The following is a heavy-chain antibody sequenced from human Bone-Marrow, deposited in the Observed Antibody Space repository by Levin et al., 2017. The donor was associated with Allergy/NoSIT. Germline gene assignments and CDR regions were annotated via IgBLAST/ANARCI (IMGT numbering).Heavy chain of an antibody. CDR3: ARAPLGSSSRGGYGMDV. V-gene: IGHV7-4-1*01. D-gene: IGHD6-6*01. Sequence: GGSLRLSCKASGYTFTSYAMNWVRQAPGQGLEWMGWINTNTGNPTYAQGFTGRFVFSLDTSVSTAYLQICSLKAEDTAVYYCARAPLGSSSRGGYGMDVWGQGTTVTVSS. CDR2: INTNTGNP. CDR1: GYTFTSYA. J-gene: IGHJ6*02.